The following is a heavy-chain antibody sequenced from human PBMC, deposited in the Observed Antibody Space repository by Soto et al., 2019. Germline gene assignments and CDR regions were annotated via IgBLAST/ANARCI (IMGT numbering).Heavy chain of an antibody. CDR2: IYWDDDK. J-gene: IGHJ4*02. D-gene: IGHD1-7*01. CDR3: AHRDXXGPNYYFDY. Sequence: QITLKESGPTLVKPTQTLTLTCTFSGFSLSTSGVGVGWIRQPPGKALEWLALIYWDDDKRYSPSLKSRLTIHKDTSKNQVVLTMTNMDPVDTATYYCAHRDXXGPNYYFDYWGQGTLVTVSS. V-gene: IGHV2-5*02. CDR1: GFSLSTSGVG.